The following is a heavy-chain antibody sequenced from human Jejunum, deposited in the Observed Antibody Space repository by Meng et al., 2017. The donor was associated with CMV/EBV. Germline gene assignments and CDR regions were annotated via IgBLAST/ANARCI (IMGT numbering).Heavy chain of an antibody. D-gene: IGHD6-6*01. CDR2: ISWDGDTI. CDR3: AKDRVAARPGYYYYGLDV. CDR1: DDYT. V-gene: IGHV3-43*01. Sequence: DDYTMHWVRQAPEKGLEWVCLISWDGDTIYYTDSVKGRFTISRDNSKNSLYLQMNSLRTEDTALYYCAKDRVAARPGYYYYGLDVWGQGTTVTVSS. J-gene: IGHJ6*02.